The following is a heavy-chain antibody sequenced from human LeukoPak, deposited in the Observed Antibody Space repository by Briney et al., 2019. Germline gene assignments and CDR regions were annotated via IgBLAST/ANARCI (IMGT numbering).Heavy chain of an antibody. D-gene: IGHD3-10*01. J-gene: IGHJ5*02. CDR3: ATMVRGVVEDNWFDP. CDR2: INPSGGST. Sequence: ASVKVSCKASGYTFTSYYMHWVRQAPGQGLEWMGIINPSGGSTSYAQKLQGRVTMTTDTSTSTAYMELRSLRSDDTAVYYCATMVRGVVEDNWFDPWGQGTLVTVSS. V-gene: IGHV1-46*03. CDR1: GYTFTSYY.